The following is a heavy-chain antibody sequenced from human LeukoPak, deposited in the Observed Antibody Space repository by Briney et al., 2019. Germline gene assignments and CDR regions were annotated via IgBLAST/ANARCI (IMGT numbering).Heavy chain of an antibody. J-gene: IGHJ6*02. CDR1: GYTFTSYD. Sequence: ASVKVSCKASGYTFTSYDINWVQQATGQGLEWMGWMKPNSGNTGYAQKFQGRVTMTRNTSISTAYMELSSLRSEDTAVYYCARPNFDWLWGYYYYGMDVWGQGTTVTVSS. CDR2: MKPNSGNT. D-gene: IGHD3-9*01. CDR3: ARPNFDWLWGYYYYGMDV. V-gene: IGHV1-8*01.